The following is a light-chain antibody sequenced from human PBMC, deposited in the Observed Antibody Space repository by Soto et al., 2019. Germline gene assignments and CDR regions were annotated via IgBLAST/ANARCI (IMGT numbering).Light chain of an antibody. CDR3: QQYNILPLT. CDR1: QDIRTY. CDR2: DTS. J-gene: IGKJ4*01. V-gene: IGKV1-33*01. Sequence: DIEMTQSPSSLSASVGDRVTIICRASQDIRTYLNWYQQKSRKAPKLLISDTSNLESGVPSRFSGAGSGSNFTFTISSLRPEDFATYYCQQYNILPLTFGGGTKVDIK.